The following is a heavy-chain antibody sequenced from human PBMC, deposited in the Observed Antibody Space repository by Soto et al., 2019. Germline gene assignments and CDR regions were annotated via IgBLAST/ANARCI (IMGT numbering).Heavy chain of an antibody. CDR2: ITGRGDST. CDR1: GVTFSSYA. CDR3: VKRKGLPNTAYEY. Sequence: GGSLRLSCAGYGVTFSSYAMSWVRQAPGKGLEWVADITGRGDSTYYADSVKGRFTISRDNSKNTVYLQMDSLRGEDTAVYYCVKRKGLPNTAYEYWGQGTLVTVAS. J-gene: IGHJ4*02. D-gene: IGHD3-16*01. V-gene: IGHV3-23*01.